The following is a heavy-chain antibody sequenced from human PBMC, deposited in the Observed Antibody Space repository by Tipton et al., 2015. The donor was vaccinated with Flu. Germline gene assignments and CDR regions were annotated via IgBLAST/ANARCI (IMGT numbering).Heavy chain of an antibody. D-gene: IGHD3-10*02. J-gene: IGHJ4*02. V-gene: IGHV4-38-2*01. CDR2: IYHSGTT. CDR3: ARHTGDSVRGVIDY. CDR1: GYSIRSAYY. Sequence: TLSLTCSVSGYSIRSAYYWGWVRRPPGKGLEWIGTIYHSGTTYYNPSLKSRLTISVDTSKNQFSLRLSSLTAADTAVYYCARHTGDSVRGVIDYWGQGTLVTVSS.